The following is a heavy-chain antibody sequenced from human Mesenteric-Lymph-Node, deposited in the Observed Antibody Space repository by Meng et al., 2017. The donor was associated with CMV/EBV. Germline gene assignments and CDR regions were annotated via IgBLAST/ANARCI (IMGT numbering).Heavy chain of an antibody. J-gene: IGHJ6*02. Sequence: GGSLRLSCAASGFTFSSYAMHWVRQAPGKGLEWVAFIWYDGTNKYYVDSLKGRFTISRDNSKNTVYLQMNSLRVEDTAVYYCAKGMEYLYYYYGMDVWGQGTTVTVSS. D-gene: IGHD2-2*01. CDR2: IWYDGTNK. V-gene: IGHV3-30*02. CDR3: AKGMEYLYYYYGMDV. CDR1: GFTFSSYA.